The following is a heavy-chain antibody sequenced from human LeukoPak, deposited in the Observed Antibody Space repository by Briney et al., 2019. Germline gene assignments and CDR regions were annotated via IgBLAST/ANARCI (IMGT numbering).Heavy chain of an antibody. CDR1: GFTFSSYA. CDR3: AKDPSAFKVPAAADY. J-gene: IGHJ4*02. V-gene: IGHV3-23*01. Sequence: PGGSLRLSCAASGFTFSSYAMSWVRQAPGKGLEWVSAISGSGGSTYYADFVKGRFTISRDNSKNTLYLQMNSLRAEDTAVYYCAKDPSAFKVPAAADYWGQGTLVTVSS. CDR2: ISGSGGST. D-gene: IGHD2-2*01.